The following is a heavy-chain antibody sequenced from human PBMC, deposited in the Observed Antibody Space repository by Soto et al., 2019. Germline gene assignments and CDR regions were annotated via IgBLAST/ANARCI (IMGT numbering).Heavy chain of an antibody. CDR1: GFTFSDYG. CDR2: VWFDGSIQ. D-gene: IGHD1-7*01. CDR3: ARVAFGGNSYYFDC. V-gene: IGHV3-33*01. Sequence: PGGSLRLSCVAPGFTFSDYGIHWVRQAPDKGLEWVAVVWFDGSIQYYGDSVKGRFTISRDNSNNTVDLQMNNLRAEDTAVYYCARVAFGGNSYYFDCWGQGTPVTVSS. J-gene: IGHJ4*02.